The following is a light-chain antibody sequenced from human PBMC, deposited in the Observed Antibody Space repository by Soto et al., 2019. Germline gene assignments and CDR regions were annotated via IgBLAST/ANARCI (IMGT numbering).Light chain of an antibody. CDR2: NVN. V-gene: IGLV2-14*03. CDR3: SSYTNTNPVV. J-gene: IGLJ2*01. CDR1: SSDVGGYDY. Sequence: QSITISCTGTSSDVGGYDYVSWYQQHPGKAPKLMIYNVNYRPSGVSDRFSGSKSGDTASQTISGLLAEDAANYYCSSYTNTNPVVFGGGNRLTVL.